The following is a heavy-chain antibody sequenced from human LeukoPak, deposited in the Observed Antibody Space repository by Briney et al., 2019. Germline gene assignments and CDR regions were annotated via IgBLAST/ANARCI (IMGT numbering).Heavy chain of an antibody. Sequence: GGSLRLSCAASGFTFSDYYMSWIRQAPGKGLEWVSYISSSGSTIYYADSVKGRFTISRDNSKNTLYLQMNSLRAEDTAVYYCAKDQGYNYGYSDAFDMWGQGTMVTVSS. J-gene: IGHJ3*02. V-gene: IGHV3-11*04. D-gene: IGHD5-18*01. CDR1: GFTFSDYY. CDR3: AKDQGYNYGYSDAFDM. CDR2: ISSSGSTI.